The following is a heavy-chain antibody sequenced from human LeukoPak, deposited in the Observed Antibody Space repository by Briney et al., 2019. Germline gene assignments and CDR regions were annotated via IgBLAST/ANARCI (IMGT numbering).Heavy chain of an antibody. CDR2: IRSKANSYAT. CDR3: TRVGASNDH. D-gene: IGHD1-26*01. Sequence: PGGSLRLSCAASGFTFSDSDMHWVRQASGRGLEWVGRIRSKANSYATAYAASVKGRFTISRDDSKNTAYLQMNSLRTEDTAVYCCTRVGASNDHWGQGTLVTVSS. CDR1: GFTFSDSD. V-gene: IGHV3-73*01. J-gene: IGHJ5*02.